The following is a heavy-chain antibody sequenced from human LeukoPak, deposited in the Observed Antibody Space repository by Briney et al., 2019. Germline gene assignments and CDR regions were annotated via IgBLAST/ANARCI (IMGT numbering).Heavy chain of an antibody. CDR2: ISYDGSNK. CDR3: ARDSYYYDSSGYYLFGSSLDY. J-gene: IGHJ4*02. D-gene: IGHD3-22*01. CDR1: GFTFSSYG. V-gene: IGHV3-30*03. Sequence: PGRSLRLSCAASGFTFSSYGMHWVRQAPGKGLEWVAVISYDGSNKYYADSVKGQFTISRDNSKNTLYLQMNSLRAEDTAVYYCARDSYYYDSSGYYLFGSSLDYWGQGTLVTVSS.